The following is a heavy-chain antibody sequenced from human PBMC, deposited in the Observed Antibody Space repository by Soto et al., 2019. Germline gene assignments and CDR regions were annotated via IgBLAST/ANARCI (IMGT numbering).Heavy chain of an antibody. CDR2: ISGSGGST. V-gene: IGHV3-23*01. CDR3: AKRTRGVVVITSDY. CDR1: GFTFSSYA. Sequence: GGSPRLSCAASGFTFSSYAMSWVRQAPGKGLEWVSAISGSGGSTYYADSVKGRFTISRDNSKNTLYLQMNSLRAEDTAVYYCAKRTRGVVVITSDYWGQGTLVTVSS. D-gene: IGHD3-22*01. J-gene: IGHJ4*02.